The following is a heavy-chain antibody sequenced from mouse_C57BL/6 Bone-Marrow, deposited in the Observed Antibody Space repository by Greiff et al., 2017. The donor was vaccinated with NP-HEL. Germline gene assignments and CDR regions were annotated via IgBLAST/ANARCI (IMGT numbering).Heavy chain of an antibody. CDR1: GFNIKDDY. V-gene: IGHV14-4*01. J-gene: IGHJ3*01. CDR2: IDPENGDT. D-gene: IGHD2-3*01. CDR3: TTEDGYYVAWFAY. Sequence: VQLQQSGAELVRPGASVKLSCTASGFNIKDDYMHWVKQRPEQGLEWIGWIDPENGDTEYASKFQGKATITADTSSNTAYLQLSSLTSEDTAVYYGTTEDGYYVAWFAYWGQGTLVTVSA.